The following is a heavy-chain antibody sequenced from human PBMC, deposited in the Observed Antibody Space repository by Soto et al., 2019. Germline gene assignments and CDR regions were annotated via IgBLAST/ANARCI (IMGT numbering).Heavy chain of an antibody. Sequence: SETLSLTCAVYGGSFSGYYWSWIRQPPGKGLEWIGEINHSGSTNYNPSLKSRVTISVDTSKNQFSLKLSSVTAADTAVYYCARGATVVTPVDAFDIWGQGTMVTVSS. CDR2: INHSGST. CDR1: GGSFSGYY. D-gene: IGHD4-17*01. V-gene: IGHV4-34*01. CDR3: ARGATVVTPVDAFDI. J-gene: IGHJ3*02.